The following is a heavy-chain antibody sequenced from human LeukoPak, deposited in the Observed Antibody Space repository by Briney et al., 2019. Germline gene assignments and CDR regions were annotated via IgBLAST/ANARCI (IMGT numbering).Heavy chain of an antibody. D-gene: IGHD1-26*01. J-gene: IGHJ6*02. CDR3: ATSFTDTRGSYFKYYYYGMDV. Sequence: ASVKVSCKVSGYTLTELSMHWVRQAPGKGLEWMGGFDPEDGETIYAQKFQGRVTMTEDTSTDTAYMELSSLRSEDTAVYYCATSFTDTRGSYFKYYYYGMDVWGQGTTVTVSS. V-gene: IGHV1-24*01. CDR1: GYTLTELS. CDR2: FDPEDGET.